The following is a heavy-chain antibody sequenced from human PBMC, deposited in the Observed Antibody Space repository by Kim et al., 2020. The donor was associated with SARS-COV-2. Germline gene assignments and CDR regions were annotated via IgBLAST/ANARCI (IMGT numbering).Heavy chain of an antibody. CDR3: ARGVEAYYFDSSGGYFDS. CDR1: GGSISSGNYY. CDR2: IYYSGST. V-gene: IGHV4-31*03. D-gene: IGHD3-22*01. J-gene: IGHJ4*02. Sequence: SETLSLTCTVSGGSISSGNYYWSWIRQHPGKGLEWIGYIYYSGSTYYNPSLKSRVTISVDTSKNQFSLKLSSVTAADTAVYYCARGVEAYYFDSSGGYFDSWGQGTLVTVSS.